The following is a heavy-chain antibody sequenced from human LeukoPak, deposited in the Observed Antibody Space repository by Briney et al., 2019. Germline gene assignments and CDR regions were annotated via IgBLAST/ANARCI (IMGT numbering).Heavy chain of an antibody. V-gene: IGHV3-23*01. Sequence: PGGSLRLSRAASGFTFSSHAMSWVRQAPGKGLEWVSAISAGGGSTYYADSVKGRFTISRDNSKNTLYLQMNSLRAEDTAVYYCAKDLGYRDFDYWGQGTLVTVSS. CDR1: GFTFSSHA. J-gene: IGHJ4*02. D-gene: IGHD6-13*01. CDR3: AKDLGYRDFDY. CDR2: ISAGGGST.